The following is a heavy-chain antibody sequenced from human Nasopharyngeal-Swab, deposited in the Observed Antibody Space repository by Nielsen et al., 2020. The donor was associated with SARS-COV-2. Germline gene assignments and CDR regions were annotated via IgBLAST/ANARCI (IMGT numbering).Heavy chain of an antibody. CDR1: GFTFSSYS. D-gene: IGHD2-2*02. CDR2: ISSSSSTT. Sequence: GGSLRLSCAASGFTFSSYSMNWVRQAPGKGLEWVSYISSSSSTTYYADSVKGRFTISRDNAKNSLYLQMNSLRGEDTAVYYCARGGYCSSTSCDTYYYYGMDVWGQGTTVTVSS. CDR3: ARGGYCSSTSCDTYYYYGMDV. V-gene: IGHV3-48*04. J-gene: IGHJ6*02.